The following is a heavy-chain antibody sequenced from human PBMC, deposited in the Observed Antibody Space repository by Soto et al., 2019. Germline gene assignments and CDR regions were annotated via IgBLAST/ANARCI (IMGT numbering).Heavy chain of an antibody. V-gene: IGHV3-30-3*01. Sequence: PGGSLRLSCAASGFTFSSYAMHWVRQAPGKGLEWVAVISYDGSNKYYADSVKGRFTISRDNSKNTLYLQMNSLRAEDTAVYYCARAQLELHVFDYWGQGTLVTVSS. J-gene: IGHJ4*02. CDR3: ARAQLELHVFDY. D-gene: IGHD1-7*01. CDR1: GFTFSSYA. CDR2: ISYDGSNK.